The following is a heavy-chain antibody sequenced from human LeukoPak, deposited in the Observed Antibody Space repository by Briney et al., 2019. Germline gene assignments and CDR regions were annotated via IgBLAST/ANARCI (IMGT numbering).Heavy chain of an antibody. CDR1: GGSISSYY. Sequence: PSETLSLTCTVSGGSISSYYWSWIRQPPGKGLEWIGYIYYSGSTNYNPSLKSRVTISVDTSKNQFSLKLSSVTAADTAVYYCARVSYNWNYLDYWGQGTLVTVSS. J-gene: IGHJ4*02. CDR3: ARVSYNWNYLDY. CDR2: IYYSGST. D-gene: IGHD1-7*01. V-gene: IGHV4-59*01.